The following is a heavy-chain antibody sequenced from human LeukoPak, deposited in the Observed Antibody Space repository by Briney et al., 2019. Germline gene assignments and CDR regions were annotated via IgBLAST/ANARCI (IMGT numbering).Heavy chain of an antibody. CDR1: GITFSSHA. Sequence: GGSLRLSCAASGITFSSHAMTWVRQAPGKGLEWVAAIRGNGATTDYADSVKGRFTISRDNSKSTLYLQMNSLRAEDTAIYYCAKSMSTFYRGYFDYWGQGTLVTVSS. V-gene: IGHV3-23*01. CDR3: AKSMSTFYRGYFDY. D-gene: IGHD5/OR15-5a*01. CDR2: IRGNGATT. J-gene: IGHJ4*02.